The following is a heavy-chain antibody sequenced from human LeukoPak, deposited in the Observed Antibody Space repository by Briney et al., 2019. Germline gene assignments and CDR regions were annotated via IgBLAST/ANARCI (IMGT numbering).Heavy chain of an antibody. CDR1: DFTFSSYG. CDR2: IQYSGRTQ. J-gene: IGHJ3*02. D-gene: IGHD2-2*01. CDR3: AREAQLNLVADAFDI. Sequence: PGGSLRLSCAASDFTFSSYGMHWVRQAPGKGLEWVAFIQYSGRTQYYAESVEGRFTISRDNAKNSLYLQMNSLRAEDTAVYYCAREAQLNLVADAFDIWGQGTMVTVSS. V-gene: IGHV3-30*02.